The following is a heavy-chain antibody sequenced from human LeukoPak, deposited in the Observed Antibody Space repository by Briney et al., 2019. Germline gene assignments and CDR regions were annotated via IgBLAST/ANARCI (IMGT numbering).Heavy chain of an antibody. Sequence: GGSLRLSCAASGFIFSSYVMHWVRQAPGKGLEWVAVISFDGIIKYYGDSVKGRFTISRDNSKNTLYLQMNSLRPEDTAIYYCARATTYDILTGYFDYWGQGTLVTVSS. CDR1: GFIFSSYV. CDR2: ISFDGIIK. D-gene: IGHD3-9*01. CDR3: ARATTYDILTGYFDY. V-gene: IGHV3-30-3*01. J-gene: IGHJ4*02.